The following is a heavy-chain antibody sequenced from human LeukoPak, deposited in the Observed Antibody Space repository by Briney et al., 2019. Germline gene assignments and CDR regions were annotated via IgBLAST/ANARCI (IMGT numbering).Heavy chain of an antibody. CDR2: IYTSGTI. CDR1: GGSISNYY. Sequence: SETLSLTCTVSGGSISNYYWNWIRQPAGKGLEWIGRIYTSGTINYNPSLKSRVSMSVDTSKNQFSLKLSSVTAADTAVYYCARGKVVAGTPGQNSWDHWGQGTLVTVSS. V-gene: IGHV4-4*07. CDR3: ARGKVVAGTPGQNSWDH. J-gene: IGHJ4*02. D-gene: IGHD6-19*01.